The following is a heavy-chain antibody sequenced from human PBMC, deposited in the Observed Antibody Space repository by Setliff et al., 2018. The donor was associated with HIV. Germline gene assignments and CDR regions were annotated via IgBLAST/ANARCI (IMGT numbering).Heavy chain of an antibody. CDR3: ARGGGPDTNFDS. CDR1: GYSISSDYC. CDR2: MCHGGNNN. J-gene: IGHJ4*02. V-gene: IGHV4-38-2*01. Sequence: SETLSLTCGVSGYSISSDYCWGWIRQPPGKGLEWIGNMCHGGNNNYYNPSLKSRVTISVDTSKNQFSLTLNSVTAADTAVYYCARGGGPDTNFDSWGRGTLVTVSS. D-gene: IGHD3-16*01.